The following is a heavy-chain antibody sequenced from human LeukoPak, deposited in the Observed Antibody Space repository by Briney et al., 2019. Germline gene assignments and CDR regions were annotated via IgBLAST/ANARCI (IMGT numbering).Heavy chain of an antibody. J-gene: IGHJ4*02. CDR3: ARDVGPTFGVDTAMLFDY. V-gene: IGHV1-2*02. CDR1: GYTFTGYY. D-gene: IGHD5-18*01. Sequence: ASVKVSCKASGYTFTGYYMHWVRQAPGQGLEWMGWINPNSGGTNYAQKFQGRVTMTRDTSVSTAYMELSRLRSDDTAVYYWARDVGPTFGVDTAMLFDYWGQGTLVTVSS. CDR2: INPNSGGT.